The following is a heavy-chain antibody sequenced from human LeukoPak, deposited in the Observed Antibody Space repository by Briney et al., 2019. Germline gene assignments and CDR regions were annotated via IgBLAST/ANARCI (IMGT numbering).Heavy chain of an antibody. J-gene: IGHJ6*03. CDR2: IWYDGSNK. Sequence: GGSLRLSCAASGFTFSSYGMHWVRQAPGKGLEWVAVIWYDGSNKYYADSVKGRFTISRDNSKNTLYLQMNSLRAEDTAVYYCARRGLSPSYYYYYYMGVWGKGTTVTVSS. V-gene: IGHV3-33*01. CDR3: ARRGLSPSYYYYYYMGV. CDR1: GFTFSSYG.